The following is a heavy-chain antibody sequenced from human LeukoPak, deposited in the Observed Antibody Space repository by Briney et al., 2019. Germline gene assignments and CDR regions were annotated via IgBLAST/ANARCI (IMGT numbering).Heavy chain of an antibody. CDR1: GFTFTSSA. Sequence: ASVKVSCKASGFTFTSSAVQWVRQAPGQRLEWMGWINAGSGVTKSSQKFQDRVTITRDTSASTAYMELSSLRSEDTAVYYCARDRVFGSGLPAYYYGMDVWGQGTTVTVSS. J-gene: IGHJ6*02. CDR3: ARDRVFGSGLPAYYYGMDV. V-gene: IGHV1-3*01. D-gene: IGHD6-19*01. CDR2: INAGSGVT.